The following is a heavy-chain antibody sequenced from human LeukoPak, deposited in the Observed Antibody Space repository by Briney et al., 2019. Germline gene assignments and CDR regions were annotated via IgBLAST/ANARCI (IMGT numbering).Heavy chain of an antibody. CDR2: IYYSGST. D-gene: IGHD4-17*01. Sequence: SETLSLTCTVSGGSISSGGYYWSWIRQPPGKGLEWIGYIYYSGSTYYNPSLKSRVTISVDTSKNQFSLKLSSVTAADTAVYYCARQWGDYDWFDPWGQGTLVTVSS. CDR1: GGSISSGGYY. J-gene: IGHJ5*02. CDR3: ARQWGDYDWFDP. V-gene: IGHV4-30-2*03.